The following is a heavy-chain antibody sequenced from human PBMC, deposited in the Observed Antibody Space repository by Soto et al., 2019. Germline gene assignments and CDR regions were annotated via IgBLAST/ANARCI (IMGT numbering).Heavy chain of an antibody. V-gene: IGHV4-30-2*01. J-gene: IGHJ6*02. CDR3: AASCVACGGFNYYGMDV. CDR1: GGSINSGDYS. CDR2: IYHTGTT. D-gene: IGHD2-21*01. Sequence: PSETLSLTCTVSGGSINSGDYSWTWIRQPPAKGLEWIGYIYHTGTTYYNTSLKSRVTISVDRSKNQFSLKLSSVTAADTAVYYCAASCVACGGFNYYGMDVWGQGTTVTVS.